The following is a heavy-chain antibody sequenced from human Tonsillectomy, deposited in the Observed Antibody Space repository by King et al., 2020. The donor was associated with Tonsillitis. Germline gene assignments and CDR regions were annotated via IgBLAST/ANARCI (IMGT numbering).Heavy chain of an antibody. Sequence: VQLVESGGGLVQPGGSLRISCAASGLTFRSYAMSWVRQAPGKGLEWVSVIYSGASSTFYADSVKGRFTISRDNFKNTLYLQMNSLRAEDTAVYYCAKDRGYSNHNFDYWGQGTLVTVSS. CDR1: GLTFRSYA. J-gene: IGHJ4*02. CDR2: IYSGASST. D-gene: IGHD4-11*01. V-gene: IGHV3-23*03. CDR3: AKDRGYSNHNFDY.